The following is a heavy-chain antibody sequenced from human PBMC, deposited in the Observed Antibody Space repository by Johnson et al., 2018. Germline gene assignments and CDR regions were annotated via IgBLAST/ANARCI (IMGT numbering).Heavy chain of an antibody. CDR2: IWYDGSNK. V-gene: IGHV3-33*06. D-gene: IGHD2-15*01. CDR3: AKRWLGYIQH. Sequence: SGFTFSSYGMHWVRQAPGKGLEWVAVIWYDGSNKYYADSVKGRFTISRDNSKNTLYLQMNSLRAEDTAVYYCAKRWLGYIQHWGQGTLVTVSS. CDR1: GFTFSSYG. J-gene: IGHJ1*01.